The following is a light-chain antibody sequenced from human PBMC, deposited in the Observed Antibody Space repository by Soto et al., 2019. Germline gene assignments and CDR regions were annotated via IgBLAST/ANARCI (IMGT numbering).Light chain of an antibody. J-gene: IGKJ2*01. CDR2: DAS. V-gene: IGKV3-11*01. Sequence: EIVLTQSPATLSLSPGERATLXXRASQSVSSYVAWYQKKPGQAPTLLXXDASNRATGIPARFSGSRSGTDFTLTISSLEAEDFAVYYCQQRSNWPPRYTFGQGTKVDIK. CDR1: QSVSSY. CDR3: QQRSNWPPRYT.